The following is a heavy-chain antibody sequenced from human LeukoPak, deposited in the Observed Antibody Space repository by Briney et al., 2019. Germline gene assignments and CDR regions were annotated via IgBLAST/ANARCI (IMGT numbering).Heavy chain of an antibody. CDR3: AKDLPGYSSNGGYFDY. Sequence: GGSLRLSCAASGFTVSSNYMSWVRQAPGKGLEWVSAIYTGGSTYYAGSVKGRFTISRDNSKNTLYLQMNSLRAEDTAVYYCAKDLPGYSSNGGYFDYWGQGTLVTVSS. V-gene: IGHV3-66*01. CDR2: IYTGGST. J-gene: IGHJ4*02. CDR1: GFTVSSNY. D-gene: IGHD6-13*01.